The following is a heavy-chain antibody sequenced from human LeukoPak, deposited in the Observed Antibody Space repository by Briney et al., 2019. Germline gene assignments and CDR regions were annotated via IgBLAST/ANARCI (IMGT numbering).Heavy chain of an antibody. V-gene: IGHV3-11*01. CDR3: TRVLMVYALYGWFDP. CDR2: ISSSGSTI. Sequence: GGSLRLSCAASGFTFSDYYMSWIRQAPGKGLEWVSYISSSGSTIYYADSVKGRFTISRDNAKNSLYLQMNSLRAEDTAVYYCTRVLMVYALYGWFDPWGQGTLVTVSS. CDR1: GFTFSDYY. D-gene: IGHD2-8*01. J-gene: IGHJ5*02.